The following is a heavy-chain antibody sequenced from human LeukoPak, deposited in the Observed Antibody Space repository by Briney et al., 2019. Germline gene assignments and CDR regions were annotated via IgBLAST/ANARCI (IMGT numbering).Heavy chain of an antibody. CDR1: GYSISSGYY. D-gene: IGHD3-16*01. CDR2: IYHSGST. J-gene: IGHJ4*02. CDR3: VVLYY. Sequence: SETLSLTCTVSGYSISSGYYWGWIRQPPGKGLEWIGSIYHSGSTYYNPSLKSRVTISVDTSKNQFSLKLSSVTAADTAVYYCVVLYYWGQGTLVTVSS. V-gene: IGHV4-38-2*02.